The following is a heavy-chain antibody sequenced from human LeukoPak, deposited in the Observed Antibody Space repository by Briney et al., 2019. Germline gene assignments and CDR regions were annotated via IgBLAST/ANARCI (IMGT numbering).Heavy chain of an antibody. CDR1: GDSITSYY. CDR3: ARKGLSAVAGAFDI. J-gene: IGHJ3*02. Sequence: SETLSLTCTVSGDSITSYYWSWIRQPAGKGLEWNGRIYTTGSTNYNPSLKNRVTLSMDASKKQFSLKLTSVTAADTAVYYCARKGLSAVAGAFDIWGQGTMVTVSS. D-gene: IGHD6-19*01. V-gene: IGHV4-4*07. CDR2: IYTTGST.